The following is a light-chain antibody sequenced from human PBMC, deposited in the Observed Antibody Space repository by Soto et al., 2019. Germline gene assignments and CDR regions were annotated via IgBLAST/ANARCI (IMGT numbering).Light chain of an antibody. CDR2: DTS. Sequence: EIVMTQSPATLSLSPGERVTLSCGASQSVSTNLAWYQQKPGQAPRLLIYDTSTRATGSPGRFSGSGSATEVTLPISSLQSEEVALYYCQQHNNWPLTFGPGNKVDIK. V-gene: IGKV3-15*01. CDR3: QQHNNWPLT. J-gene: IGKJ3*01. CDR1: QSVSTN.